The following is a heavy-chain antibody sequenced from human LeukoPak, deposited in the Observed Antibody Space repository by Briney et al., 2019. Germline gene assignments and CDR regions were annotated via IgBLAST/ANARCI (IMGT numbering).Heavy chain of an antibody. D-gene: IGHD1-1*01. CDR1: GFTVSFNY. CDR2: VYDGGTT. Sequence: GGSLRLSCAASGFTVSFNYMSWVRQAPGKGLEWVSVVYDGGTTAYADSVKGRFTISRDNSKNTLYLQMNSLRAEDSAEYYCAKSLLTTATGTGRAFDIWGQGTMVTVSA. CDR3: AKSLLTTATGTGRAFDI. J-gene: IGHJ3*02. V-gene: IGHV3-53*01.